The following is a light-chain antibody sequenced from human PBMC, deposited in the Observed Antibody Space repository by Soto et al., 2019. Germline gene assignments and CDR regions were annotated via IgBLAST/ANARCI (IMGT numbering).Light chain of an antibody. V-gene: IGKV3-11*01. CDR1: QSVIRF. Sequence: EIVLTQSPATLSLSPGERATLSCRASQSVIRFLAWYQQKPGRAPRLLIYDTSNRATGIPARFSGSGAGTDFTLTISSLEPEDFAVYYCQQRTSWPPFTFGPGTKVEI. CDR2: DTS. J-gene: IGKJ3*01. CDR3: QQRTSWPPFT.